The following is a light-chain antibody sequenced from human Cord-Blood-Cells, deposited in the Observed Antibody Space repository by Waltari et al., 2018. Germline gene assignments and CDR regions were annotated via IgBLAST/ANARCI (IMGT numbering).Light chain of an antibody. V-gene: IGLV2-23*02. CDR3: CSYAGSSTFV. CDR2: EVS. J-gene: IGLJ2*01. CDR1: SSDVGSYNL. Sequence: QSALTQPASVSGSPGQSTTIPCTGTSSDVGSYNLVSWYQQPPGKAPKLMIYEVSKRPSGVSNRFSGSKSGNTASLTISGLQAEDEADYYCCSYAGSSTFVFGGGTKLTVL.